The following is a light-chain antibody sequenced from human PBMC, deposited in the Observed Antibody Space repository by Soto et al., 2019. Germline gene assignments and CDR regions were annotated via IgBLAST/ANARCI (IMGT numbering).Light chain of an antibody. CDR3: QQYGSSPRT. Sequence: ENVLTQSPGTLSLSPGERATLSCRASETVSSTYLAWYQQKPGQAPRLLIYGASIRATGIPARVSGRGFGTDFTLTISTLEPEDFAVYYCQQYGSSPRTFGGGTRVEIK. V-gene: IGKV3-20*01. J-gene: IGKJ4*01. CDR2: GAS. CDR1: ETVSSTY.